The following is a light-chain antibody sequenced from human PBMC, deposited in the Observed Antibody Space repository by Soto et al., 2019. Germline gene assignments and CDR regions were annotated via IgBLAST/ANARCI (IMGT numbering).Light chain of an antibody. Sequence: EIVLTQSPATLSLSPGERATLSCRASQSVTFYLVWYQQKHGQAPRLLIYDASNRATGIPRRFSGRGSGTDFALTISSLEPEDFAGDYCQQRSNRAFTFCPGNKLNIK. CDR1: QSVTFY. J-gene: IGKJ3*01. CDR2: DAS. V-gene: IGKV3-11*01. CDR3: QQRSNRAFT.